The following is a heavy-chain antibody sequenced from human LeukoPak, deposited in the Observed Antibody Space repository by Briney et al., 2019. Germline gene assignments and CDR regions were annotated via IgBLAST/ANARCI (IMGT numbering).Heavy chain of an antibody. CDR3: VKNMESYGDSSTDS. CDR1: RFTFSSDS. D-gene: IGHD4-17*01. Sequence: GGSLRLSCAASRFTFSSDSMSWVRQAPGKGPEWVSPISDSGGSIHYADSVKGRFTISRDNSKNTLHLQMKSLRAEDTAVYYCVKNMESYGDSSTDSWGQGTLVTVSS. J-gene: IGHJ4*02. CDR2: ISDSGGSI. V-gene: IGHV3-23*01.